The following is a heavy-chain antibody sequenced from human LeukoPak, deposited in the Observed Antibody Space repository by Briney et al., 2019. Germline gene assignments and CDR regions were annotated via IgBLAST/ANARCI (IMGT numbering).Heavy chain of an antibody. CDR3: ARDTDRRSSPGSWFDP. Sequence: SETLSLTGAVSGGSITSHSWSWIRQPPGKGLEWIGYIFYSGHTNYNPSLRSRVTISVDTSKTQFSLRLSSVTAADTAVYYCARDTDRRSSPGSWFDPWGQGTLVTVSS. CDR1: GGSITSHS. J-gene: IGHJ5*02. V-gene: IGHV4-59*11. D-gene: IGHD2-15*01. CDR2: IFYSGHT.